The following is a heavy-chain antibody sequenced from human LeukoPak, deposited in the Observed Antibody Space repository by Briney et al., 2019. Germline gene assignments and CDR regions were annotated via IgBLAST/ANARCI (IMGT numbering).Heavy chain of an antibody. D-gene: IGHD3-16*02. Sequence: GGSLRLSCAASGFTFSSYGMHWVRQAPGKGLEWVAFIRYDGSNKYYADSVKGRFTISRDNSKNTLYLQMNSLRAEDTAVYYCAKPMITFGGVIVPVDYWGQGTLVTVS. J-gene: IGHJ4*02. CDR2: IRYDGSNK. CDR3: AKPMITFGGVIVPVDY. CDR1: GFTFSSYG. V-gene: IGHV3-30*02.